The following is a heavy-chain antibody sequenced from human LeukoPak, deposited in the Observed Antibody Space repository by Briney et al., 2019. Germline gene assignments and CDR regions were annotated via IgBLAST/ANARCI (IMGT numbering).Heavy chain of an antibody. D-gene: IGHD1-26*01. J-gene: IGHJ6*02. Sequence: ASVKVSYKASGFTFNYYYMNWVRQAPGQGLEWLGLINPSGGSTRYAKTIQGRVIMTRDTSTSTAYMELSSLRSEDTAVYYCASSLRKWEERDGMDVWGQGTTVIVSS. CDR1: GFTFNYYY. CDR2: INPSGGST. V-gene: IGHV1-46*02. CDR3: ASSLRKWEERDGMDV.